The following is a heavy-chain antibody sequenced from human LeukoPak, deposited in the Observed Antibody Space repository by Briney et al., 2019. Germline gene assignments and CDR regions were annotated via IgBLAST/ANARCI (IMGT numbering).Heavy chain of an antibody. CDR2: IYYSGST. Sequence: PSQTLSLTCTVSGGSISSYYWSWIRQPPGEGLVSIGDIYYSGSTNYNPSLKSRVTMSVASSKDQFSLNMSSVTAADTAVYYCATSSSGYYLDYLGQGTLVTVSS. D-gene: IGHD3-22*01. CDR3: ATSSSGYYLDY. J-gene: IGHJ4*02. CDR1: GGSISSYY. V-gene: IGHV4-59*08.